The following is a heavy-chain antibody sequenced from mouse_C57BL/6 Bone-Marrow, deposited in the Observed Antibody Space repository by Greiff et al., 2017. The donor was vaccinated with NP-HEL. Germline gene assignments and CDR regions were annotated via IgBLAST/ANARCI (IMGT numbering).Heavy chain of an antibody. CDR1: GYAFSSYW. V-gene: IGHV1-80*01. J-gene: IGHJ2*01. CDR3: AKDWNYFDY. Sequence: QVQLKQSGAELVKPGASVKISCKASGYAFSSYWMNWVKPRPGKGLEWIGQIYPGDGDTTYNGKFKGTATLTADKSSSTAYMQLSSLTSEDSAVYFCAKDWNYFDYWGQGTTLTVSS. D-gene: IGHD4-1*01. CDR2: IYPGDGDT.